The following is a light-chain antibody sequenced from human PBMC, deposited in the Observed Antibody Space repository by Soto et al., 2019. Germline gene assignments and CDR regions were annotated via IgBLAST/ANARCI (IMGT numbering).Light chain of an antibody. CDR1: QSISSW. J-gene: IGKJ1*01. Sequence: DIQMTQSPSTLSASVGDRVTITCRASQSISSWLAWYQQKPGKAPKLLIYKASSLESGAPSRFSGSGTGTEFTLSISRLQPDAFASCFPTFGQGTKVEIK. V-gene: IGKV1-5*03. CDR3: T. CDR2: KAS.